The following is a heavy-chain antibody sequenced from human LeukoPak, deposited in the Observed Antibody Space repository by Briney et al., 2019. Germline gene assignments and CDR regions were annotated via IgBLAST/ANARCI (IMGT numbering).Heavy chain of an antibody. V-gene: IGHV4-39*01. J-gene: IGHJ4*02. CDR3: AVTGAYYFDC. CDR1: GGSISSSSYY. Sequence: TSETLSLTCTVSGGSISSSSYYWGWIRQPPGKGLEWIGSIYYSGSTYYNPSLKSRVTISVDTSKNQFSLKLSSVTAADTAVYYCAVTGAYYFDCWGQGTLVTVSS. CDR2: IYYSGST. D-gene: IGHD1-14*01.